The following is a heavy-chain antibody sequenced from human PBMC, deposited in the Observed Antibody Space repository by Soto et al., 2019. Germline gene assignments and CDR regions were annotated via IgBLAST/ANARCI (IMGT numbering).Heavy chain of an antibody. J-gene: IGHJ4*02. V-gene: IGHV1-2*02. D-gene: IGHD3-3*01. CDR1: GYTFTDSH. Sequence: ASVKVSCKASGYTFTDSHIHWVRQAPGQGLEWMGWINPDTGDRNYAQRFQGRLTLTRDTSITTAYMALTRLTSDDTAVYFCARAYESVCDSWGQATMVT. CDR3: ARAYESVCDS. CDR2: INPDTGDR.